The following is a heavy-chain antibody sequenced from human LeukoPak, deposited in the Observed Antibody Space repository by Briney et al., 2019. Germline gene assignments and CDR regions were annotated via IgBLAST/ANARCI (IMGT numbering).Heavy chain of an antibody. CDR3: ARAGESRDIVVVPAAPFDY. D-gene: IGHD2-2*01. CDR2: INPSGGST. V-gene: IGHV1-46*01. J-gene: IGHJ4*02. CDR1: GYTFTSYY. Sequence: ASVKVSCKASGYTFTSYYMHWMRQAPGQGLEWMGIINPSGGSTSYAQKFQGRVTMTRDTSTSTVYMELSSLRSEDTAVYYCARAGESRDIVVVPAAPFDYWGQGTLVTVSS.